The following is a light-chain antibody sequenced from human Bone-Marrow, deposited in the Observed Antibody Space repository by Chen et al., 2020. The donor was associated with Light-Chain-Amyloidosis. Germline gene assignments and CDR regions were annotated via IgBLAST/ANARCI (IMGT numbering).Light chain of an antibody. CDR1: NIGSTS. V-gene: IGLV3-21*02. Sequence: SYVRTQPSSASVAPGQTATNACGGNNIGSTSVHWYQQTPGQAPLLVVYDDSDRPSGIPERLSGSNSGNTATLTISRVEAGDEADYYCQVWDRSSDRPVFGGGTKLTVL. CDR3: QVWDRSSDRPV. CDR2: DDS. J-gene: IGLJ3*02.